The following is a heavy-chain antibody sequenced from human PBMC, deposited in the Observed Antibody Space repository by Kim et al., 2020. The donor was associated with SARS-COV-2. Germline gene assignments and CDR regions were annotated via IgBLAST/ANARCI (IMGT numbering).Heavy chain of an antibody. D-gene: IGHD3-10*01. Sequence: SETLSLTCTVSGGSISSYYWSWIRQPPGKGLEWIGYIYYSGSTNYNPSLKSRVTISVETSKNQFSLKLSSVTAADTAVYYCARHDNYYSGSGSYYTGYFDSWGQGTLVTVSS. J-gene: IGHJ4*02. CDR1: GGSISSYY. CDR3: ARHDNYYSGSGSYYTGYFDS. V-gene: IGHV4-59*08. CDR2: IYYSGST.